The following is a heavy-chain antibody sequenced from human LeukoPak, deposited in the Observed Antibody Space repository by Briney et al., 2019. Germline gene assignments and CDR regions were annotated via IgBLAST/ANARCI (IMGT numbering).Heavy chain of an antibody. CDR1: GFTFSSYW. V-gene: IGHV3-7*04. J-gene: IGHJ3*02. CDR2: IKQDGSEK. CDR3: ARGRAALYCGGDCHAFDI. D-gene: IGHD2-21*02. Sequence: GGSLRLSCAASGFTFSSYWMSWVRQAPGKGLEWVANIKQDGSEKYYVDSVKGRYTISRDNAKNSLYLQMNSLRAEDTAVYYCARGRAALYCGGDCHAFDIWGQGTMVTVSS.